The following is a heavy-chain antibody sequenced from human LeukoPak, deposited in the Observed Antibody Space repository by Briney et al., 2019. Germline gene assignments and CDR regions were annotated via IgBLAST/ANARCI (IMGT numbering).Heavy chain of an antibody. CDR1: GFTFSSYG. Sequence: GGSLRLSCAASGFTFSSYGVHWVRQAPGKGLEWVAVISYDGSDKYYADSVKGRFTISRDNSKNTLYLQMNSLRAEDTAVYYCAKDLSPVVAIDYWGQGTLVTVSS. D-gene: IGHD2-21*01. J-gene: IGHJ4*02. CDR2: ISYDGSDK. CDR3: AKDLSPVVAIDY. V-gene: IGHV3-30*18.